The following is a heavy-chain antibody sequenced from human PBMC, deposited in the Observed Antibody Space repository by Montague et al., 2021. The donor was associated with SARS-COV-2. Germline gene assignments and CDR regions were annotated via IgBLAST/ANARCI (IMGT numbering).Heavy chain of an antibody. CDR1: GGSISTIVNF. CDR3: ARSEDPGTTVTYLY. Sequence: SETLSLTCTFSGGSISTIVNFWGWIRQPPGKGLEWIGSISYTGSTYHNPSLKSRVTMSVDTSKNQLSLKLNSVTAADTAVYYCARSEDPGTTVTYLYWGQGTLVTVSS. V-gene: IGHV4-39*07. D-gene: IGHD4-11*01. CDR2: ISYTGST. J-gene: IGHJ4*02.